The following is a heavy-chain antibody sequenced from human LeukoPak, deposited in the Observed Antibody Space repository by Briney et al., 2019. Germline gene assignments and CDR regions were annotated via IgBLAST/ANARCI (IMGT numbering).Heavy chain of an antibody. D-gene: IGHD3-16*02. V-gene: IGHV4-59*12. CDR1: GGSISSYY. Sequence: SETLSLTCTVSGGSISSYYWSWIRQPPGKGLEWIGYIYYSGSTNYNPSLKSRVTISVDTSKNQFSLKLSSVTAADTAVYYCPRGGRPNYVWGGYRYSYYFDYWGQGTLVTVSS. J-gene: IGHJ4*02. CDR2: IYYSGST. CDR3: PRGGRPNYVWGGYRYSYYFDY.